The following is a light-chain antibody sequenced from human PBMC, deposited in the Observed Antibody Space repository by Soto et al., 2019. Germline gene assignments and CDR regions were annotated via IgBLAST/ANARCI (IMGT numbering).Light chain of an antibody. J-gene: IGLJ1*01. CDR3: FSKISGFVYG. CDR1: NTDLGVYGY. Sequence: QTVLAQLASVSGSFGQSITISCSGPNTDLGVYGYVSWYQHHPGKAPKLLIYDVNNRPSGISDRFSGSKSGDTASLTISGLQAEDEADYFCFSKISGFVYGFGTGTKLTVL. CDR2: DVN. V-gene: IGLV2-14*01.